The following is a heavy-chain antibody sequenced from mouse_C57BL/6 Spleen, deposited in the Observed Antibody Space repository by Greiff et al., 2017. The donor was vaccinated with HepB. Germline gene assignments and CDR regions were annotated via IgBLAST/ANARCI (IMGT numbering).Heavy chain of an antibody. Sequence: EVQLQQSVAELVRPGASVKLSCTASGFNIKNTYMHWVKQRPEQGLEWIGRIDPANGNTKYAPKFQGKATITADTSSNTAYLQRSSLTSEDTAIYYCASGELGGGLAWFAYWGQGTLVTVSA. V-gene: IGHV14-3*01. J-gene: IGHJ3*01. CDR2: IDPANGNT. CDR3: ASGELGGGLAWFAY. D-gene: IGHD4-1*01. CDR1: GFNIKNTY.